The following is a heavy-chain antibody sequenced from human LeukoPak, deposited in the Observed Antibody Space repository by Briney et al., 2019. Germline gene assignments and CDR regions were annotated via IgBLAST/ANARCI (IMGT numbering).Heavy chain of an antibody. CDR2: INSNSGGT. Sequence: ASVKVSCKASGYTFIGYYIHWVRQAPGRGLEWMGWINSNSGGTNFAQKFQARVTMTRDTSISTAYMELSRLRSDDTAVYYCARDLVVVPTTTKRDNWLDPWGQGTLVTVSS. CDR1: GYTFIGYY. V-gene: IGHV1-2*02. D-gene: IGHD2-2*01. CDR3: ARDLVVVPTTTKRDNWLDP. J-gene: IGHJ5*02.